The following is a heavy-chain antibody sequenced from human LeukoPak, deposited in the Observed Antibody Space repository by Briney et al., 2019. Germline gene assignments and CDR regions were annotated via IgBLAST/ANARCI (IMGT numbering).Heavy chain of an antibody. CDR3: AREKIYYYYDMDV. J-gene: IGHJ6*02. CDR1: GFTFSSYS. V-gene: IGHV3-21*01. Sequence: GGSLRLSCAASGFTFSSYSMNWVRQAPGKGLEWVSFIRSSSSYIYYADSVKGRFTISRDNAKNTLYLQMNSLRAEDTAVYYCAREKIYYYYDMDVWGQGTTVTVSS. CDR2: IRSSSSYI.